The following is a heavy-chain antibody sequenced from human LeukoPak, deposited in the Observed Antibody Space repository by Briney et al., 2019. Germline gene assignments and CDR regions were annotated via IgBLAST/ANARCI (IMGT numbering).Heavy chain of an antibody. CDR3: ARGNWLRPFDY. J-gene: IGHJ4*02. D-gene: IGHD5-12*01. V-gene: IGHV4-31*03. Sequence: SETLSLTGTVSGGSISSGGYYWSWIRQHPGKGLEWIGYIYYSGSTYYNPSLKSRVTISVDTSKNQFSLKLSSVTVADTAVYYCARGNWLRPFDYWGQGTLVTVSS. CDR2: IYYSGST. CDR1: GGSISSGGYY.